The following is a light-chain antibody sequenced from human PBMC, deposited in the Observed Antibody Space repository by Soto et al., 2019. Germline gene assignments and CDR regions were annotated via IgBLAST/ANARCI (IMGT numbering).Light chain of an antibody. Sequence: VLTQTPGTLSLSPGDTAILSCRTSKPISSSYSAWLQQRPGQAPRLILFATASTAAGIPSRFSGNASATQFSLTITIRQLDDFDTYYCQHYDASDLVWTFGQGTKV. CDR3: QHYDASDLVWT. J-gene: IGKJ1*01. CDR2: ATA. CDR1: KPISSSY. V-gene: IGKV3-20*01.